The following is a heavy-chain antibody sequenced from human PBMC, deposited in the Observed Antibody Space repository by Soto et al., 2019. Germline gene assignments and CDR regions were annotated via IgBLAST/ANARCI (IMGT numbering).Heavy chain of an antibody. CDR2: IKQDGGEE. V-gene: IGHV3-7*01. J-gene: IGHJ3*01. Sequence: GGSLRLSCAASRFTFSDYSMGWVRQSPGKGLEGVANIKQDGGEEDYVDSVKGRLTISRDNAKNSLYLQMNSLRAEDTAVYYCARIYYTSRGPTKYRAFDFWGQGTMVTVSS. CDR1: RFTFSDYS. CDR3: ARIYYTSRGPTKYRAFDF. D-gene: IGHD3-22*01.